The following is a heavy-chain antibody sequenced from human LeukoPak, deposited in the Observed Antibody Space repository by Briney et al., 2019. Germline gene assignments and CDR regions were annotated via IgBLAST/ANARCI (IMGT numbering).Heavy chain of an antibody. V-gene: IGHV5-10-1*01. D-gene: IGHD1-7*01. CDR3: ARQGFNWNYRDY. CDR1: GYSFPSYW. Sequence: GESLKISCKASGYSFPSYWISWVRQMPGKGLEYIGRIDPSDPHSNYSPSFQGHVTISVDKCITTAYLQWSSPRASDTAIYYCARQGFNWNYRDYWGQGTLVTVSS. J-gene: IGHJ4*02. CDR2: IDPSDPHS.